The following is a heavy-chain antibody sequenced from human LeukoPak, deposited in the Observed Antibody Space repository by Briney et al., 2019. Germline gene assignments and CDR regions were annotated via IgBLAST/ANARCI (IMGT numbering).Heavy chain of an antibody. V-gene: IGHV1-18*01. J-gene: IGHJ3*02. D-gene: IGHD5-12*01. CDR3: ARDRGYGGNPDAFDI. CDR2: ISAYNGNT. Sequence: ASVKVSCKASGYTFTSYGISWVRQAPGQGLEWMGRISAYNGNTNYAQKLQGRVTMTTDTSTSTAYMELRSLRSDDTAVYYCARDRGYGGNPDAFDIWGQGTMVTVSS. CDR1: GYTFTSYG.